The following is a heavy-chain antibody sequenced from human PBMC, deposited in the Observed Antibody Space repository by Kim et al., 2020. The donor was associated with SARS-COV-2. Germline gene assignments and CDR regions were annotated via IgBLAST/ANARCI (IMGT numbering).Heavy chain of an antibody. J-gene: IGHJ4*02. V-gene: IGHV3-23*01. CDR3: AKDRGPTTVTAVYY. D-gene: IGHD4-17*01. Sequence: ADSVKGRFTITSDNSNNTLYLQMNSLRVDETAVYYCAKDRGPTTVTAVYYWGQGTLVTVSS.